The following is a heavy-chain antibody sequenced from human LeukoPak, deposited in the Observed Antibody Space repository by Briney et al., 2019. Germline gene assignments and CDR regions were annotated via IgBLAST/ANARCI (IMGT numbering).Heavy chain of an antibody. V-gene: IGHV5-51*01. Sequence: GESLKISCKGSGSKLMNYWFAWVRQPPGKGLEWMGIIYPGDSDIKYSPSLQGQVTFSADKSISTAYLQWSSLKASDTAVYYCARVRGIRTRSYYDGVDVWGQGTTVTVSS. CDR2: IYPGDSDI. CDR3: ARVRGIRTRSYYDGVDV. CDR1: GSKLMNYW. D-gene: IGHD3-10*01. J-gene: IGHJ6*02.